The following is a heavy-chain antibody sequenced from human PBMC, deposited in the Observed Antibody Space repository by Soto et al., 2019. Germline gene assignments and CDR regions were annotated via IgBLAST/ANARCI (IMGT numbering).Heavy chain of an antibody. D-gene: IGHD1-7*01. CDR2: IIPIFGTA. CDR3: ARGATRINGNTIPYYYYGMDV. Sequence: SVKVSCKASGGTFSSYAISWVRQAPGQGLEWMGGIIPIFGTANYAQKFQGRVTITADESTSTAYMELSSLRSEDTAVYYCARGATRINGNTIPYYYYGMDVWGQGTTVTVSS. CDR1: GGTFSSYA. J-gene: IGHJ6*02. V-gene: IGHV1-69*13.